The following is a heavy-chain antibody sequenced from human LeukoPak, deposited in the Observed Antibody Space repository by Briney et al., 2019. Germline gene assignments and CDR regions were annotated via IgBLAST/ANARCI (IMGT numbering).Heavy chain of an antibody. V-gene: IGHV3-30*02. D-gene: IGHD3-16*01. Sequence: GGSLRLSCTASGFTFSNYGMHWVRQAPGKGLEWVAFIRYDGNVQYFLDAVKGRFTISRDNSKNTLYLQMNSLRAEDTAVYFCAKGDKMLTWRRTYNRFDPWGQGTLVTVSS. CDR2: IRYDGNVQ. J-gene: IGHJ5*02. CDR1: GFTFSNYG. CDR3: AKGDKMLTWRRTYNRFDP.